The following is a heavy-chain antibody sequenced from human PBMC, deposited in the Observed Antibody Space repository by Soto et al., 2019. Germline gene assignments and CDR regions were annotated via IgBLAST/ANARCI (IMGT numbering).Heavy chain of an antibody. CDR3: ARDHRPSYYYDTSGYYSDY. J-gene: IGHJ4*02. V-gene: IGHV3-74*01. Sequence: VGSLRLSAAASGFTLSSYWMHWVRPAPGKGLVWVSHINSDGSSTTYADSVKGRFTISRDNAKNTLYLQLNSLRAEDTAVYHCARDHRPSYYYDTSGYYSDYWGQGTLVTVSS. CDR2: INSDGSST. D-gene: IGHD3-22*01. CDR1: GFTLSSYW.